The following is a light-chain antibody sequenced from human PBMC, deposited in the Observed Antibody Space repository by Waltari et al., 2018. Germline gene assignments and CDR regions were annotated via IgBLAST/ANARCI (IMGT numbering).Light chain of an antibody. CDR3: QQFNNYSFT. CDR2: DVS. V-gene: IGKV1D-13*01. CDR1: QGSSNA. Sequence: IQLTQSPSSLSASVGDRVTITCRARQGSSNALAWYQQKPHKTPKLLIYDVSTLETGVPSRFSGSESGTDFTLSISSLQPEDFATYYCQQFNNYSFTFGPGTRVDF. J-gene: IGKJ3*01.